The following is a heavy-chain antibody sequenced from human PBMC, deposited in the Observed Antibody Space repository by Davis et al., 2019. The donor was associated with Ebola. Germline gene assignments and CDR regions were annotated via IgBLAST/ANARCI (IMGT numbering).Heavy chain of an antibody. J-gene: IGHJ5*02. V-gene: IGHV3-21*01. Sequence: GESLKISCAASGFTFSTYSMSWVRQAPGKGLEWVSSISSDSDYIYYADSVKGRFTISRDNSKNTLYLQMSSLRTEDTAVFYCVKGDIVLVPASIGWFDPWGQGTLVTVSS. D-gene: IGHD2-2*01. CDR2: ISSDSDYI. CDR1: GFTFSTYS. CDR3: VKGDIVLVPASIGWFDP.